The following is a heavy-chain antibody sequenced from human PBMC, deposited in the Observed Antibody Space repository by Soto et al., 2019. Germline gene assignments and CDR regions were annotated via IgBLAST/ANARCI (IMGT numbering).Heavy chain of an antibody. Sequence: TSETLSLTCTVSGASISTYYWSWIRQPPGKGLEWIGYIYYTGSTNYSPSLKSRITISIDTSKNQFSLKLSSVTAADTAVYYCAGDSSSSRFFYWGQGTLVTVSS. CDR1: GASISTYY. D-gene: IGHD6-6*01. V-gene: IGHV4-59*08. CDR3: AGDSSSSRFFY. J-gene: IGHJ4*02. CDR2: IYYTGST.